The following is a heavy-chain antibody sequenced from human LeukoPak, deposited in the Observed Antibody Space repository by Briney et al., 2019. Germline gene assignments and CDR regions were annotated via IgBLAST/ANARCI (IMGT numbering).Heavy chain of an antibody. CDR3: ARVPGYSYGPFDY. V-gene: IGHV4-59*01. D-gene: IGHD5-18*01. CDR2: IYYSGST. Sequence: SETLSLTCTVSGGSISSYYWSWIRQPPGKGLEWIGYIYYSGSTNYNPSLKSRVTISVDTSKNQFSLKLSSVTAADTAVYYCARVPGYSYGPFDYWGQGTLVTVSS. J-gene: IGHJ4*02. CDR1: GGSISSYY.